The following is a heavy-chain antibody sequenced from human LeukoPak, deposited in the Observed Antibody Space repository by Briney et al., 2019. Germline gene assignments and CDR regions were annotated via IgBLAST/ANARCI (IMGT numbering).Heavy chain of an antibody. V-gene: IGHV4-34*01. CDR3: ARGSLTTVVPYFDY. CDR1: GGSFSGYY. J-gene: IGHJ4*02. CDR2: INHSGST. D-gene: IGHD4-23*01. Sequence: SETLSLTCAVYGGSFSGYYWSWIRQPPGKGLEWIGEINHSGSTIYNPSLKSRVTISVDTSKNQFSLKLSSVTAADTAVYYCARGSLTTVVPYFDYWGQGTLVTVSS.